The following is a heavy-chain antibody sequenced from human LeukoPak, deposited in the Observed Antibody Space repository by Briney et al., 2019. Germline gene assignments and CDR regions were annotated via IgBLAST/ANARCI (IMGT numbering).Heavy chain of an antibody. CDR3: ARRALSSGYYPQFDY. D-gene: IGHD3-22*01. V-gene: IGHV3-7*01. Sequence: PGGSLRLSCAASGFTFSNYWMSWVRQAPGKGLEWVANMKQDASEIPYVGSVKGRFTISRDNAKNSLYLQMNSLRAEDTAIYYCARRALSSGYYPQFDYWGQGTLVTVSS. J-gene: IGHJ4*02. CDR2: MKQDASEI. CDR1: GFTFSNYW.